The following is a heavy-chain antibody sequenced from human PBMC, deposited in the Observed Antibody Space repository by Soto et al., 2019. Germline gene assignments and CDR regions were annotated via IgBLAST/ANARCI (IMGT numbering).Heavy chain of an antibody. J-gene: IGHJ4*02. CDR1: GFTFSNYW. Sequence: EVRLVESGGGLVQPGGSLRLSCAASGFTFSNYWMHWVRQAPGKGLVWVSRINSDGSSISYADSVKGRFTISRDNAKNTLYLQLNSLRAEDTAVYSCARGGGDYGDYWGQGTLVTVSS. CDR3: ARGGGDYGDY. D-gene: IGHD3-16*01. CDR2: INSDGSSI. V-gene: IGHV3-74*01.